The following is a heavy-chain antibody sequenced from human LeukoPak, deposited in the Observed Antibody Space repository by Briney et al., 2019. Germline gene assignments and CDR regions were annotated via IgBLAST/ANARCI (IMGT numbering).Heavy chain of an antibody. J-gene: IGHJ6*04. D-gene: IGHD3-3*01. CDR3: AREMTIFV. Sequence: PGGSLRLSCAASGFSFRSYSMNWVRQAPGKGLEWVSFISGSSSTIYYADSVKGRFTISRDNAKNSPYLQMNSLRAEDTAVYYCAREMTIFVWGKGTTVTVSS. CDR1: GFSFRSYS. V-gene: IGHV3-48*04. CDR2: ISGSSSTI.